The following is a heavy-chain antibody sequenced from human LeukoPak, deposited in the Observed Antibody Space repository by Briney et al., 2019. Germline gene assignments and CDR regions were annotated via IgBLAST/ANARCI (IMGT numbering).Heavy chain of an antibody. CDR2: IIGSNTNT. CDR1: GFTFSSYA. D-gene: IGHD3-16*01. V-gene: IGHV3-23*01. CDR3: AKDRLTRFDY. J-gene: IGHJ4*02. Sequence: GGSLRLSCAASGFTFSSYAMSWIRQAPGKGLEWVSVIIGSNTNTYYADSVKGRFTISRDNSKNTLYLQMSSLRVDDTAIYYCAKDRLTRFDYWGQGTLVTVSS.